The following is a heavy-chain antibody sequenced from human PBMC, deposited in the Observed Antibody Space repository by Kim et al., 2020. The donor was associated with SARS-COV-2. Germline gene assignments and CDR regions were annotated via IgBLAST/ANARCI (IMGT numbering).Heavy chain of an antibody. Sequence: SETLSLTCTVSGDSISSRSYYWGWFRQPPGKGPEWIASFYYSGGTYYNPSLQSRLTISVDTSKNQFSLKLTSVIAADTAIYYCARHNYDSSGYGDYWGQGTLVTVSS. CDR1: GDSISSRSYY. J-gene: IGHJ4*02. D-gene: IGHD3-22*01. V-gene: IGHV4-39*01. CDR3: ARHNYDSSGYGDY. CDR2: FYYSGGT.